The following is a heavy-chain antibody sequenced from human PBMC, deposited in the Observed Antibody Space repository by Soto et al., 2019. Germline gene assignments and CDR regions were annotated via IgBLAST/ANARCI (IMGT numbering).Heavy chain of an antibody. CDR1: GYTFTSYD. V-gene: IGHV1-8*01. CDR2: MNPNSGNT. Sequence: GASVKVSCKASGYTFTSYDINWVRQATGQGLEWMGWMNPNSGNTGYAQKFQGRVTMTRNTSISTAYMELSSLRSEDTAVYYCAREGFSYGPKGAVFDHWGQGSLVTVSS. J-gene: IGHJ4*02. D-gene: IGHD5-18*01. CDR3: AREGFSYGPKGAVFDH.